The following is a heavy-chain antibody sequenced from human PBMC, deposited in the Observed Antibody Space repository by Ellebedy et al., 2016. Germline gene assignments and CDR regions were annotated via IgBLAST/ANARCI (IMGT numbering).Heavy chain of an antibody. J-gene: IGHJ4*02. D-gene: IGHD1-26*01. V-gene: IGHV3-21*03. Sequence: GESLKISXAASGFTFSSYSMNWVRQAPGKGLEWVSSISSSSSYIYYADSVKGRFTISRDNAKNSLYLQMNSLKTEDTAVYYCTTTGIVGATTSSWWGQGTLVTVSS. CDR2: ISSSSSYI. CDR3: TTTGIVGATTSSW. CDR1: GFTFSSYS.